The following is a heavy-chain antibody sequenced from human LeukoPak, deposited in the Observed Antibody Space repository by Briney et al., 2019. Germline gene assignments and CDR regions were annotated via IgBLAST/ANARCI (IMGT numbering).Heavy chain of an antibody. V-gene: IGHV3-7*05. J-gene: IGHJ4*02. CDR1: GFTLSGYW. D-gene: IGHD5-24*01. CDR2: IKQDGSQK. Sequence: PGGSLRLSCAASGFTLSGYWMSWVRQAPGKGLEWVANIKQDGSQKYYVDSVEGRFTISRDNAKNSLHLLMNGLRAEDTAVYYCARVQKRGPYYFDYWGQGALVIVSS. CDR3: ARVQKRGPYYFDY.